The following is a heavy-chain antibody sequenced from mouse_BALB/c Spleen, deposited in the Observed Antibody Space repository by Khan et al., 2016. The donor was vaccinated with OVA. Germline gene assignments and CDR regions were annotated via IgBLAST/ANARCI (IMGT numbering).Heavy chain of an antibody. Sequence: VELVESGPGLVAPSQSLSITCTVSGFSLPRYNIHWVRQPPGKGLEWLGMIWGGGGTDYNSTLKSRLSISKDNSNSQVFLKMNSLQTDDSAIYYCARAYYRYDGYYAMDYWGQGTSVTVSS. CDR3: ARAYYRYDGYYAMDY. D-gene: IGHD2-14*01. CDR1: GFSLPRYN. CDR2: IWGGGGT. V-gene: IGHV2-6-4*01. J-gene: IGHJ4*01.